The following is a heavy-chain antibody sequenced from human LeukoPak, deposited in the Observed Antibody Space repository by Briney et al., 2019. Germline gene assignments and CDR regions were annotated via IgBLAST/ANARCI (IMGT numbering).Heavy chain of an antibody. CDR3: ARDGPTRGYFSTADY. CDR2: ISSSSSYI. V-gene: IGHV3-21*01. J-gene: IGHJ4*02. Sequence: PGGSLRLSCAASGFTFSSYSMDWVRQAPGKGLEWVSSISSSSSYIYCADSVKGRFTISRDNAQNLLYLQMNSLRAEDTAVYYCARDGPTRGYFSTADYWGQGTLVTVSS. CDR1: GFTFSSYS. D-gene: IGHD2-2*01.